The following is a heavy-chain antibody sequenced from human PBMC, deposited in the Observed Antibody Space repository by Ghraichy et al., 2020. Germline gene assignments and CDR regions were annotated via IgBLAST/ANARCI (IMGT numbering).Heavy chain of an antibody. CDR1: GFTFDDYA. J-gene: IGHJ4*02. CDR3: AKDSSQTGTVSYFDY. CDR2: ISWNSGSI. D-gene: IGHD1-1*01. Sequence: GGSLRLSCAASGFTFDDYAMHWVRQAPGKGLEWVSGISWNSGSIGYADSVKGRFTISRDNAKNSLYLQMNSLRAEDTALYYCAKDSSQTGTVSYFDYWGQGTLVTVSS. V-gene: IGHV3-9*01.